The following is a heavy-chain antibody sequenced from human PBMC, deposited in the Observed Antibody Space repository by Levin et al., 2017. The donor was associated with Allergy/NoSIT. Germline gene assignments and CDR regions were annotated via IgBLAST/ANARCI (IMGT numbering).Heavy chain of an antibody. CDR2: IYYSGST. CDR3: AGRAHYSYYMDV. CDR1: GGSISSSSYY. Sequence: SETLSLTCTVSGGSISSSSYYWGWIRQPPGKGLEWIGCIYYSGSTYYNPSLKSRVTISVATSKNQFSLKLSSVTAADTAVYYCAGRAHYSYYMDVWGKGTTVTVSS. J-gene: IGHJ6*03. V-gene: IGHV4-39*01.